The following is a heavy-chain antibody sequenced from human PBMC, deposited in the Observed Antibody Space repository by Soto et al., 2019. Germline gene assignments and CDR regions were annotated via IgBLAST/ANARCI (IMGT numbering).Heavy chain of an antibody. J-gene: IGHJ4*02. CDR1: GFTFSSYA. CDR3: AEEMTTLPTTPLDY. Sequence: EVQLLESGGGLVQPGGSLRLSCAASGFTFSSYAMSWVRQAPGKGLEWVAGISASGSSTYFADSVKGRFTTSRDNSKNTLYLQMNSLRADDTAVYYCAEEMTTLPTTPLDYWGQGTLVTVSS. D-gene: IGHD1-26*01. V-gene: IGHV3-23*01. CDR2: ISASGSST.